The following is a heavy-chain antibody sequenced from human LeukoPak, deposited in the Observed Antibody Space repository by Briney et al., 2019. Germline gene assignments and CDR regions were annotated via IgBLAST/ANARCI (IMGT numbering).Heavy chain of an antibody. D-gene: IGHD6-13*01. V-gene: IGHV4-34*01. J-gene: IGHJ5*02. Sequence: SETLSLTCAVYGGSFSGYYWSWIRQPPGEGLEWIGEINHSGSTNYNPSLKSRVTISVDTSKNQFSLKLSSVTAADTAVYYCARVRLHSSSSPNWFDPWGQGTLVTVSS. CDR3: ARVRLHSSSSPNWFDP. CDR1: GGSFSGYY. CDR2: INHSGST.